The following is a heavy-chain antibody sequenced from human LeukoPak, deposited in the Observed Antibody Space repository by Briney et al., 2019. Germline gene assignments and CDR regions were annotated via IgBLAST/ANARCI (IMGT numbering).Heavy chain of an antibody. V-gene: IGHV3-49*03. CDR3: TSSYRSGWYGQY. Sequence: GGSLRLSCTASGFTFGVYPITWFRQAPGKGLEWVGFIRSKTHGGTTEYAASVKGRFTISGDDSKNIAYLQMNSLKTEDTAMYYCTSSYRSGWYGQYWGQGTLVTVSS. CDR2: IRSKTHGGTT. J-gene: IGHJ4*02. D-gene: IGHD6-19*01. CDR1: GFTFGVYP.